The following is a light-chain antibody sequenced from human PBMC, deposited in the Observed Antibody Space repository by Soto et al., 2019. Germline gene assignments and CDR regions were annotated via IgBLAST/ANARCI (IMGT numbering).Light chain of an antibody. V-gene: IGLV2-14*02. J-gene: IGLJ1*01. CDR1: SSNIGGYNV. CDR3: GSWDSSLSAYV. CDR2: EAI. Sequence: QSVLTQPASVSGSPGQSITISCSGTSSNIGGYNVVSWYQQHPGKAPKVIIYEAIKRPSGVSNRFSGSKSGTSATLGITGFQTGDEADYYCGSWDSSLSAYVFGTGTKVTVL.